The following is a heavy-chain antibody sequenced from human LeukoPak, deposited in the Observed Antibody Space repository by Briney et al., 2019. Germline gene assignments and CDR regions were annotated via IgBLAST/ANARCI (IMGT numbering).Heavy chain of an antibody. CDR1: GGTFSSYA. V-gene: IGHV1-8*02. D-gene: IGHD3-9*01. CDR3: ASATGYSPSMDV. J-gene: IGHJ6*03. CDR2: MNPNSGNT. Sequence: ASVKVSCKASGGTFSSYAISWVRQAPGQGLEWMGWMNPNSGNTGYAQKFQGRVTMTRNTSISTAYMELSSLRSEDTAVYYCASATGYSPSMDVWGKGTTVTVX.